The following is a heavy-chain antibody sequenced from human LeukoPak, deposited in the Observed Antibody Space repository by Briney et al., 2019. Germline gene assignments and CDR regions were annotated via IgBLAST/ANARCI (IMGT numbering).Heavy chain of an antibody. CDR1: GGTFSTFA. J-gene: IGHJ4*02. V-gene: IGHV1-69*01. Sequence: SVTVSRKASGGTFSTFALSWVRQAPGQGLDWMGGIIPILSTANYAQKFQGRVTITADESTSTAYMELSSLRSEDTAVYYCATSPTGDSPGYWGQGTLVTVSS. D-gene: IGHD2-21*02. CDR3: ATSPTGDSPGY. CDR2: IIPILSTA.